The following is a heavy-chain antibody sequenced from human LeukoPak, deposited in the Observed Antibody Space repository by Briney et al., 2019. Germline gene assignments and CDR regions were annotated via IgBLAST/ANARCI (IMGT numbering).Heavy chain of an antibody. V-gene: IGHV1-46*01. CDR2: INPSGGSA. J-gene: IGHJ3*02. CDR1: GYTFTSYY. D-gene: IGHD3-10*01. Sequence: ASVRVSCKASGYTFTSYYMHWVRQAPGQGLEWMGIINPSGGSARYAQKFQGRVTMTRDTSTITVYMELSSLRFEDTAIYYCARDRGWQDAFDIWGQGTMVTVSS. CDR3: ARDRGWQDAFDI.